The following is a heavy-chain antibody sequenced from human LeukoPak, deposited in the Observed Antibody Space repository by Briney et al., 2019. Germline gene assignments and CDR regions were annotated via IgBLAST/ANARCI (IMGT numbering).Heavy chain of an antibody. CDR1: GFTFSSYG. D-gene: IGHD5-12*01. CDR3: AKDFAPLVATSPNRFDP. J-gene: IGHJ5*02. V-gene: IGHV3-33*06. Sequence: GRSLRLSCAASGFTFSSYGMHWVRQAPGKGLEWVAVIWYDGSNKYYADSVKGRFTISRDNSKNTLYLQMNSLRAEDTAVYYCAKDFAPLVATSPNRFDPWGQGTLVTVSS. CDR2: IWYDGSNK.